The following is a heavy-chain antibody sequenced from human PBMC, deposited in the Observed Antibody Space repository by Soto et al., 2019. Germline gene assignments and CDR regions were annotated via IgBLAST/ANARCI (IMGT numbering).Heavy chain of an antibody. J-gene: IGHJ4*02. Sequence: GASVKVSCKASGGTFSSYTISWVRQAPGQGLEWMGRIIPILGIANYAQKFQGRVTITADKSTSTAYMELSSLRSEDTAVYYCASTFYCSSTSCYDGDFDYWGQGTLVTVSS. V-gene: IGHV1-69*02. CDR3: ASTFYCSSTSCYDGDFDY. CDR1: GGTFSSYT. D-gene: IGHD2-2*01. CDR2: IIPILGIA.